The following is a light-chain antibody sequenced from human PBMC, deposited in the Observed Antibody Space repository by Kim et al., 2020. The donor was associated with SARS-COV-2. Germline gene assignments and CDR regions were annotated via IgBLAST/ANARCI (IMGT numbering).Light chain of an antibody. Sequence: SYELTQPPSVSVAPGKTARITCGGNNIGSKSVHWYQQKPGQAPVLVIYYDSDRPSGIPERFSGSNSGNTATLTISRVEAGDEADHYCQVWDSSSDRVFGGGTQLTVL. CDR3: QVWDSSSDRV. CDR2: YDS. J-gene: IGLJ3*02. V-gene: IGLV3-21*04. CDR1: NIGSKS.